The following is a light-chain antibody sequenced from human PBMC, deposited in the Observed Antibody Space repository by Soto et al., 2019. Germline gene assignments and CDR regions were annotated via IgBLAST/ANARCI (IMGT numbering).Light chain of an antibody. CDR1: SSDVGGHNY. CDR2: DVT. Sequence: QSVLTQPASVSGSPGQSITISCTGTSSDVGGHNYVSWYQQHPGKAPKLMIYDVTRRPSGVSNRFSGSKSGNTASLTISGLQAEDEADYYCSSYRNYNTLVFGGGTKLTVL. V-gene: IGLV2-14*01. CDR3: SSYRNYNTLV. J-gene: IGLJ3*02.